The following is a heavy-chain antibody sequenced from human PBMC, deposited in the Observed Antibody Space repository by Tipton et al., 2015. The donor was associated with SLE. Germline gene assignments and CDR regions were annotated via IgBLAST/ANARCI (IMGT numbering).Heavy chain of an antibody. D-gene: IGHD2-2*01. CDR3: ARGKGDQAFGI. Sequence: TLSLTCTVSGDSISTYYWNWIRQPPGRGLEWIGYLHYSGGTNYNPSLKSRVTISVDTSKNQFSLKLSSVTAADTAVYYCARGKGDQAFGIWGQGTMVTVSS. V-gene: IGHV4-59*01. CDR2: LHYSGGT. J-gene: IGHJ3*02. CDR1: GDSISTYY.